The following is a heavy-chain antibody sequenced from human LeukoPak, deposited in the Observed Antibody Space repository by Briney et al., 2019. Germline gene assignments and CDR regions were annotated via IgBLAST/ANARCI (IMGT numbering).Heavy chain of an antibody. D-gene: IGHD3-10*01. CDR1: GFTFSSYE. J-gene: IGHJ3*02. V-gene: IGHV3-48*03. CDR2: ISHTGSTM. CDR3: VRDKRFGDVRIRAFDI. Sequence: GGSLRLSCAASGFTFSSYEMDWVRQAPGKGLEWVSYISHTGSTMYYAESVKGRFTISRDNAKNSLYLQMNSLRAEDTAVYYCVRDKRFGDVRIRAFDIWGQGTMVTVSS.